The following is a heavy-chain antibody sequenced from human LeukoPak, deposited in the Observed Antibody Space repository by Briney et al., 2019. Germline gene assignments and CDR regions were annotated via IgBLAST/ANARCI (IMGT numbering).Heavy chain of an antibody. CDR2: IQNDEIDK. D-gene: IGHD5-24*01. CDR3: VKSAGKDGYRDVFDI. CDR1: GFTFTTYG. V-gene: IGHV3-30*02. J-gene: IGHJ3*02. Sequence: GGSLRLSCAASGFTFTTYGMHWVRQAPGKGLEWVAFIQNDEIDKFYADSVKGLFTISRDIFKNTLYLQMNCLRAEDTAVYHCVKSAGKDGYRDVFDIWGQGTVVTVSS.